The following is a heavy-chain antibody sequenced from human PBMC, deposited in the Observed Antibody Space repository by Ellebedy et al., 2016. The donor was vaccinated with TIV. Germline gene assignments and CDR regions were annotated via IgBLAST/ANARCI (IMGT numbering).Heavy chain of an antibody. V-gene: IGHV4-30-4*01. CDR1: GGSISSGNYY. J-gene: IGHJ4*02. CDR2: IYYSGNSGDT. CDR3: AREWFGENAFYY. D-gene: IGHD3-10*01. Sequence: MPSETLSLTCIVSGGSISSGNYYWSWIRQPPGKGLESIGSIYYSGNSGDTYYNSSLESRVTISVDTSNHQFSLKLISVTAADPAVDYCAREWFGENAFYYWGQGILVTVSS.